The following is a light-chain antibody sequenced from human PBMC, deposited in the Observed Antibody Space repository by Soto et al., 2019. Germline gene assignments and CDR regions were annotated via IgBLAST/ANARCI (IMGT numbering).Light chain of an antibody. J-gene: IGKJ1*01. Sequence: EIVLTQSPGTLSLSPGERATRSCRASQSVSSNLAWYQQKPGQAPRLLIYGASTRATGIPARFSGSGSGTEFTLTISSLQSEDFAVYYCQQYNNWPQTFGQGTKVDIK. CDR2: GAS. CDR3: QQYNNWPQT. V-gene: IGKV3-15*01. CDR1: QSVSSN.